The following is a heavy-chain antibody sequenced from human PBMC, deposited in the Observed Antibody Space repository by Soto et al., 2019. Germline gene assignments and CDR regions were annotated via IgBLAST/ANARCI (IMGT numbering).Heavy chain of an antibody. CDR2: IFYSGST. J-gene: IGHJ4*02. Sequence: SETLSLTCTVSGGSISSYYWSWIRQPPGKGLEWIGYIFYSGSTNYNPSLKSRVTISVDTSKIHFSLKLSSVTAADTAVYYCARRYGSVFDYWGRGTLVTVSS. CDR1: GGSISSYY. CDR3: ARRYGSVFDY. D-gene: IGHD6-19*01. V-gene: IGHV4-59*01.